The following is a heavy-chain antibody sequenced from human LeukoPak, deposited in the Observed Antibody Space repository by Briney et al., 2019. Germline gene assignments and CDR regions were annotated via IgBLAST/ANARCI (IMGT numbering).Heavy chain of an antibody. CDR2: IIPIFGTA. V-gene: IGHV1-69*13. Sequence: ASVKVSCKASGGTFSSYAISWVRQAPGQGLEWMGGIIPIFGTANYAQKFQGRVTITADESTCTAYMELSSLRSEDTAVYYCATELLYCSSTSCYRSGFDYWGQGTLVTVSS. J-gene: IGHJ4*02. CDR3: ATELLYCSSTSCYRSGFDY. D-gene: IGHD2-2*02. CDR1: GGTFSSYA.